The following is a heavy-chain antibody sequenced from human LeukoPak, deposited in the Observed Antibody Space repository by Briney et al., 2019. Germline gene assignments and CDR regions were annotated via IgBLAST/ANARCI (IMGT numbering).Heavy chain of an antibody. CDR3: ARRSVDTAMDPPIDYYYGMDV. CDR1: GYTFTSYA. J-gene: IGHJ6*02. CDR2: INTNTGNP. V-gene: IGHV7-4-1*02. Sequence: RWASVKVSCKASGYTFTSYAMNWVRQAPGQGLEWMGWINTNTGNPTYAQGFTGRFVFSLDTSVSTAYLQISSLKAEDTAVYYCARRSVDTAMDPPIDYYYGMDVWGQGTTVTVSS. D-gene: IGHD5-18*01.